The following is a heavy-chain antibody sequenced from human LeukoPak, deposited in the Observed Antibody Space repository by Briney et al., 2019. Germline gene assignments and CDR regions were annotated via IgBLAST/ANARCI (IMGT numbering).Heavy chain of an antibody. Sequence: SQTLSLTCTVSGGSISSGGYYWSWIRQPPGKGLEWIGYIYHSGSTYYNPSLKSRVTISVDRSKNQFSLKLSSVTAADTAVYYCALAYSSSNGSYFDYWGQGTLVTVSS. CDR1: GGSISSGGYY. D-gene: IGHD6-13*01. CDR2: IYHSGST. CDR3: ALAYSSSNGSYFDY. V-gene: IGHV4-30-2*01. J-gene: IGHJ4*02.